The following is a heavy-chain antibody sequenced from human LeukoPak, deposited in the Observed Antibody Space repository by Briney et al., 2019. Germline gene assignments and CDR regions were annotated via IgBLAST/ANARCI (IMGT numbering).Heavy chain of an antibody. D-gene: IGHD6-13*01. CDR1: GYSFTSYW. Sequence: GESLKISCKGSGYSFTSYWIGWVRQMPGKGLEWMGIIYPGDSDTRYSPSFQGQVTISADKSISTAYLQWSSLKASDTAMYYCARPHRPGYSSSWYGGLYDYWGQGTLVTVSS. CDR2: IYPGDSDT. CDR3: ARPHRPGYSSSWYGGLYDY. J-gene: IGHJ4*02. V-gene: IGHV5-51*01.